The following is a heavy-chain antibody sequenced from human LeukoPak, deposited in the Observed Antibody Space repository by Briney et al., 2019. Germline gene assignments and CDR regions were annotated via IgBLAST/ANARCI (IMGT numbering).Heavy chain of an antibody. CDR1: GYIFTGYY. CDR2: INPNSGGT. Sequence: GASVKVSCKASGYIFTGYYIHWARQTPGQGLEWMGWINPNSGGTNYAQKFQGRVTMTRDTPISTAYMELSRLKSDDSAVYYCATSSYYYGSGTSPFGSWGQGTLVTVSS. J-gene: IGHJ4*02. CDR3: ATSSYYYGSGTSPFGS. D-gene: IGHD3-10*01. V-gene: IGHV1-2*02.